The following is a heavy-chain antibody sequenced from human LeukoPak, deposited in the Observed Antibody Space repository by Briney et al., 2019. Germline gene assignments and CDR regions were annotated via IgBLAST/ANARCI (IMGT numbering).Heavy chain of an antibody. CDR3: ARAPSSGYSSSFDY. V-gene: IGHV3-30*04. CDR1: GFTFSSYA. D-gene: IGHD3-22*01. CDR2: ISYDGSNK. Sequence: GGSLRLSCAASGFTFSSYAMHWVRQAPGKGLEWVAVISYDGSNKYYADSVKGRFTISRDNSKTTLYLQTNSLRAEDTAVYYCARAPSSGYSSSFDYWGQGTLVTVSS. J-gene: IGHJ4*02.